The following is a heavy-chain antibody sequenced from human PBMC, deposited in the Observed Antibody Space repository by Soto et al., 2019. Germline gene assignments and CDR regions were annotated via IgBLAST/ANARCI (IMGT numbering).Heavy chain of an antibody. CDR3: ARAVAVPADFDY. CDR1: GYTVTDYA. CDR2: INAGNGNT. J-gene: IGHJ4*02. D-gene: IGHD6-19*01. V-gene: IGHV1-3*05. Sequence: QVQLVQSGAEEKKPGASVKVSCKASGYTVTDYAMHWVREAPGQRLEWMGWINAGNGNTKYSQNFQGRVTITRDTSASTAYMELSSLRSEDTAVYYCARAVAVPADFDYWGQGTLVTVSS.